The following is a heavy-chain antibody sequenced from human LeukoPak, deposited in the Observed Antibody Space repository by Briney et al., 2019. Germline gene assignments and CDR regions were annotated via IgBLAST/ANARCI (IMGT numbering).Heavy chain of an antibody. Sequence: SLRLSCAASGFTFDDYAMHWVRQAPGKGLEWVSGISWNSGNIGYADSVKGRFTISRDNAKNSLYLQMNGLRAEDTAFYYCAKDIYSGNSNDAFHIWGQGTMVTVSS. CDR1: GFTFDDYA. V-gene: IGHV3-9*01. J-gene: IGHJ3*02. D-gene: IGHD4-23*01. CDR2: ISWNSGNI. CDR3: AKDIYSGNSNDAFHI.